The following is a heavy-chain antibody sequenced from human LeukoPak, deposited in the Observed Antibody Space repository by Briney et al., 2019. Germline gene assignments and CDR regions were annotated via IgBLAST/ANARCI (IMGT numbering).Heavy chain of an antibody. J-gene: IGHJ6*03. CDR2: IRSIAYGRTT. CDR3: TRGLDTAMAYYYYYMDV. Sequence: PGRSLRLSCTASGFTFGVYAMSCGRQAPGKGLGWVGVIRSIAYGRTTEYAASVKGRFTISRDDSKSIAYLQMNSLKTEDTAVYYCTRGLDTAMAYYYYYMDVWGRGTTVTVSS. V-gene: IGHV3-49*04. D-gene: IGHD5-18*01. CDR1: GFTFGVYA.